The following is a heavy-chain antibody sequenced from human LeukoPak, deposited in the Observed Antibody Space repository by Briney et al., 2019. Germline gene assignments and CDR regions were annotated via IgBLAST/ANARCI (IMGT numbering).Heavy chain of an antibody. V-gene: IGHV1-8*01. Sequence: ASVRVSCKASGYTFTNFDINWVRQAPGQGLEWMGWMNPNSGNTGYAQKFQGRVTMTMNTSITTACMELSSLISEDTAVYYCARGPQWRGDSYYIDVWGRGTTVTVSS. CDR3: ARGPQWRGDSYYIDV. CDR2: MNPNSGNT. D-gene: IGHD6-19*01. J-gene: IGHJ6*03. CDR1: GYTFTNFD.